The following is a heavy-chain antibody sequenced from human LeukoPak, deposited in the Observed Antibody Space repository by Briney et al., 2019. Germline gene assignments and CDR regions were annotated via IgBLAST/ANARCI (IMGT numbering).Heavy chain of an antibody. CDR3: AKGITAESLFDY. D-gene: IGHD6-13*01. CDR2: IVGSGSMT. V-gene: IGHV3-23*01. CDR1: GFTFSSYA. J-gene: IGHJ4*02. Sequence: GGSLRLSYAASGFTFSSYAMSWVRQAPGKGLEWVSAIVGSGSMTYYADSVKGRFTISRDNSKNTLYLQMNSLRAEDTAVYYCAKGITAESLFDYWGQGTLVTVSS.